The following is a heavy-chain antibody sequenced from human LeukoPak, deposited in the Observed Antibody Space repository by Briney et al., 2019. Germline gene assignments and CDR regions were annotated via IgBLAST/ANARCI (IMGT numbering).Heavy chain of an antibody. CDR2: INPDASTT. V-gene: IGHV3-74*01. CDR1: GFTFSTYW. J-gene: IGHJ4*02. D-gene: IGHD6-19*01. CDR3: TRGGLAPIDS. Sequence: PGGSLRLSWAASGFTFSTYWMHWVRQAPGKGLVWVSRINPDASTTNYADSVRGRFTNSRDNAKNTLYLQMNSLRAEDTALYYCTRGGLAPIDSWGQGTLVTVSS.